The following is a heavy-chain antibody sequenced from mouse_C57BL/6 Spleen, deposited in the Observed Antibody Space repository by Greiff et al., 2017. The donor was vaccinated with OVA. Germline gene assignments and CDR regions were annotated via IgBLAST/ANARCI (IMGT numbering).Heavy chain of an antibody. J-gene: IGHJ3*01. CDR1: GYSFTDYT. D-gene: IGHD2-4*01. V-gene: IGHV1-39*01. CDR3: ARGGYDYPWFAY. Sequence: VQLKESGPELVKPGASVKISCKASGYSFTDYTMNWVKQSNGKSLAWIGVINPNYGTTSSNQKFKGKATLTVDQSSSTTYMQLNSLTSEDAAVYYCARGGYDYPWFAYWGQGTLVTVSA. CDR2: INPNYGTT.